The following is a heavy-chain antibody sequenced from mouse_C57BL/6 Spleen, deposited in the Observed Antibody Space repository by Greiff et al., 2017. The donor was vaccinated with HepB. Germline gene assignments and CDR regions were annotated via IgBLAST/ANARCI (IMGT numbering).Heavy chain of an antibody. CDR3: AREDYYGGYWYFDV. CDR2: INPNNGGT. CDR1: GYTFTDYN. V-gene: IGHV1-18*01. Sequence: VQLKQSGPELVKPGASVKIPCKASGYTFTDYNMDWVKQSHGKSLEWIGDINPNNGGTIYNQKFKGKATLTVDKSSSTAYMELRSLTSEDTAVYYCAREDYYGGYWYFDVWGTGTTVTVSS. J-gene: IGHJ1*03. D-gene: IGHD1-1*02.